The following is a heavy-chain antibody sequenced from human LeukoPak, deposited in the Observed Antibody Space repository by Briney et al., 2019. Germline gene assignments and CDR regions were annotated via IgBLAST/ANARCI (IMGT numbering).Heavy chain of an antibody. CDR1: GFSLSTSGMC. D-gene: IGHD3-9*01. J-gene: IGHJ4*02. CDR3: ARIPDYDILTGYSSKLFDY. V-gene: IGHV2-70*01. CDR2: IDWDDDK. Sequence: SGPALVKPTQTLTLTCTFSGFSLSTSGMCVSWIRQPPGKALEWLALIDWDDDKYYSTSLKTRLTISKDTSKNQVVLTMTNMDPVDTATCYCARIPDYDILTGYSSKLFDYWGQGTLVTVSS.